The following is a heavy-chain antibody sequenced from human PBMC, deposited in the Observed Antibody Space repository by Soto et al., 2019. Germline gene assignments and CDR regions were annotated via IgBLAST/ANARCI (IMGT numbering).Heavy chain of an antibody. D-gene: IGHD3-3*01. CDR1: GGTFSTSA. CDR3: ARDGDLRSDFWSGPLGGGWFDP. J-gene: IGHJ5*02. CDR2: IIHIFGST. V-gene: IGHV1-69*12. Sequence: QVQLVQSGAEVRKPGSSVKVSCKASGGTFSTSAITWVRQAPGQGLAWVGGIIHIFGSTNYAQKFQGRGTITADESTSTAYMELSSLTSEDTAVYYCARDGDLRSDFWSGPLGGGWFDPWGQGTLVTVSS.